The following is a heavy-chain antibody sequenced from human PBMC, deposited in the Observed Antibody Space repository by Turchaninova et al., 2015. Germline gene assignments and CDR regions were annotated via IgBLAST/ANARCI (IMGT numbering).Heavy chain of an antibody. J-gene: IGHJ5*02. V-gene: IGHV2-70*01. CDR3: ARHCSGGSCYSGWFDP. D-gene: IGHD2-15*01. Sequence: QVTLRESGPALVKPTQTLTLTCTFSLFSLSTSGMGVSWIRKPPGKALKWLALIDWDDDKYYSTSLKTRLTISKDTSKNQVVLTMTNMDPVDTATYYCARHCSGGSCYSGWFDPWGQGTLVTVSS. CDR2: IDWDDDK. CDR1: LFSLSTSGMG.